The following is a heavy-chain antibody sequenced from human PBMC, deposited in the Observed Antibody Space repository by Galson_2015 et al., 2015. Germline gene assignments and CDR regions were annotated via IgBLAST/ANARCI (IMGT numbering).Heavy chain of an antibody. Sequence: SLRLSCAASGFTFSSYAMSWVRQAPGKGLEWVSAISGSGGSTYYADSVKGRFTISRDNSKNTLYLQMNSLRAEDTAAYYCAKDQTSYDILTGIFDYWGQGTLVTVSS. CDR2: ISGSGGST. V-gene: IGHV3-23*01. J-gene: IGHJ4*02. D-gene: IGHD3-9*01. CDR3: AKDQTSYDILTGIFDY. CDR1: GFTFSSYA.